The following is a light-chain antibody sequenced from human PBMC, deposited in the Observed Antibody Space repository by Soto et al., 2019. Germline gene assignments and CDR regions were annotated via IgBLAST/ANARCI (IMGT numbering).Light chain of an antibody. CDR1: QSISSY. Sequence: DIQMPQSTSSLSASVGDRVTITCRASQSISSYLNWYQQKPGKVPKLLIYAGSSLQSGVPSRFSGRGSGTDFTLTISSLQPEDFATYYCQQSYSTPRTFGQGTKVDIK. V-gene: IGKV1-39*01. CDR3: QQSYSTPRT. J-gene: IGKJ1*01. CDR2: AGS.